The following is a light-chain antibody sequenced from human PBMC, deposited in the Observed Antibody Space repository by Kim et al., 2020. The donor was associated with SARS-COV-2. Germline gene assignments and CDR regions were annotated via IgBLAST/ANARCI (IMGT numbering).Light chain of an antibody. CDR1: QDISNY. Sequence: DIQMTQSPSSLSASVGDRVTITCQASQDISNYLNWYQQKPGKVPQLLIYDASNLETGVPSRFSASGSGTDFTFTISSLQPEDIATYYCQQYDNPSITFGQGTRLEIK. V-gene: IGKV1-33*01. J-gene: IGKJ5*01. CDR2: DAS. CDR3: QQYDNPSIT.